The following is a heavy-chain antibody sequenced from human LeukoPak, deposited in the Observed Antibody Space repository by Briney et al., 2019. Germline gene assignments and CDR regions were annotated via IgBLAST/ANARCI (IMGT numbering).Heavy chain of an antibody. CDR3: ARAVDTIFGVVILHNYGMDV. CDR1: GYTFTSYA. D-gene: IGHD3-3*01. J-gene: IGHJ6*02. Sequence: ASVKVSCKASGYTFTSYAMRWVRQAPGQRLEWMGWINAGNGNTKYSQKFQGRVTITTDTSTSTAYMELRSLRSDDTAVYYCARAVDTIFGVVILHNYGMDVWGQGTTVTVSS. CDR2: INAGNGNT. V-gene: IGHV1-3*01.